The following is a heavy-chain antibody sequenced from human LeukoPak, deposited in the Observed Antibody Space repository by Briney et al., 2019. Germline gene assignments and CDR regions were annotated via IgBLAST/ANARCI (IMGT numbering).Heavy chain of an antibody. V-gene: IGHV3-30*03. CDR2: IADDGRDK. CDR3: ARDFNYYDSSGYYRFDY. D-gene: IGHD3-22*01. CDR1: GFTFSTYG. Sequence: GRSLRLSCAASGFTFSTYGMHWVRQAPGKGLEWVAVIADDGRDKHHADSVKGRFTISRDNSKNTLLLQMNSLRAEDTGVYYCARDFNYYDSSGYYRFDYWGQGTLVTVSS. J-gene: IGHJ4*02.